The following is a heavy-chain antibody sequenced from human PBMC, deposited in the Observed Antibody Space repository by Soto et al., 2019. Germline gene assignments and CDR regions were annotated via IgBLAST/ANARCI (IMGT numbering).Heavy chain of an antibody. J-gene: IGHJ4*02. Sequence: ASVKVSCKASGYTFTGYYMHWVRQAPGQGLEWMGWINPNSGGTNYAQKFQGRVTMTRDTSISTAYMELSRLRSDDTAVSYCATGRGYSGYDPFDYWGQGTLVTVSS. CDR2: INPNSGGT. V-gene: IGHV1-2*02. CDR3: ATGRGYSGYDPFDY. CDR1: GYTFTGYY. D-gene: IGHD5-12*01.